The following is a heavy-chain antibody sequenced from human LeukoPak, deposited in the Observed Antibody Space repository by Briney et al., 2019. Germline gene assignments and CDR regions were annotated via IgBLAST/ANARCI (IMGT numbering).Heavy chain of an antibody. V-gene: IGHV1-24*01. CDR3: AIRGNFDWLCFDY. J-gene: IGHJ4*02. D-gene: IGHD3-9*01. CDR1: GYTLTELS. CDR2: FDPEDGET. Sequence: ASVKVSCKXSGYTLTELSIHWVRQAPGKGLEWMGGFDPEDGETIYAQKFQGRVTMTEDTSTNTAYLALSSLRSDDTAVYYCAIRGNFDWLCFDYWGQGTLVTVSS.